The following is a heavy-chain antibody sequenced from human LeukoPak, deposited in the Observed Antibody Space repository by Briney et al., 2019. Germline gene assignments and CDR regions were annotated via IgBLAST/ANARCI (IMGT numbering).Heavy chain of an antibody. V-gene: IGHV1-18*01. J-gene: IGHJ3*02. CDR3: AREGYTHAFDI. Sequence: ASVKVSCKASGYTFTSYGINWVRQAPGQGLEWMGWISGYNGDTNYAQKLQDRVTMTTDTSTTTAYMELRSLRSDDTAVYYCAREGYTHAFDIWGQGTMVTVSS. CDR2: ISGYNGDT. CDR1: GYTFTSYG. D-gene: IGHD6-13*01.